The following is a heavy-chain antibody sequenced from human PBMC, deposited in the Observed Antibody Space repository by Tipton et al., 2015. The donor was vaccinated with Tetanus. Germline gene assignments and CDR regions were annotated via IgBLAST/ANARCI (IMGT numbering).Heavy chain of an antibody. Sequence: TLSLTCDVSSASISSAAWTWIRQPSGKGLEWIGHIFHSGSPNYNPSLKSRVTISVDTSKNQFSLKLSSVTAADTAVYYCARGTGDYWGQGTLVTVSS. CDR3: ARGTGDY. J-gene: IGHJ4*02. CDR2: IFHSGSP. V-gene: IGHV4-30-2*01. CDR1: SASISSAA. D-gene: IGHD1-14*01.